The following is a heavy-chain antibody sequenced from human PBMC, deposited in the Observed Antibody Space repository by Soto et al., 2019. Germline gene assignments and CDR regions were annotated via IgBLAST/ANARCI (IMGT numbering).Heavy chain of an antibody. Sequence: GGSLRLSCAASGFTFDDYAMHWVRQAPGKGLEWVSGISWNSGSIGYADSVKGRFTISRDNAKNSLYLQMNSLRAEDTALYYCAKGQRFLEWLPHAFDIWGQGTMVTVSS. CDR2: ISWNSGSI. CDR3: AKGQRFLEWLPHAFDI. V-gene: IGHV3-9*01. D-gene: IGHD3-3*01. J-gene: IGHJ3*02. CDR1: GFTFDDYA.